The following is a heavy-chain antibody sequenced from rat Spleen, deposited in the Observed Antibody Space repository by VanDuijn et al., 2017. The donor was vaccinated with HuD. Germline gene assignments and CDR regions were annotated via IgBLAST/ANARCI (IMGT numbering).Heavy chain of an antibody. J-gene: IGHJ3*01. CDR1: GYSITSNY. D-gene: IGHD1-2*01. V-gene: IGHV3-1*01. CDR2: ISYSGST. Sequence: EVQLQESGPGLVKPSQSLSLTCSVTGYSITSNYWGWIRKFPGNKMEWMAYISYSGSTGFNPSLKSRISITRDTSRNQFFLQVNSVTTEDTATYYCARSDYYYSNYIPFAFWGQGTLVTVSS. CDR3: ARSDYYYSNYIPFAF.